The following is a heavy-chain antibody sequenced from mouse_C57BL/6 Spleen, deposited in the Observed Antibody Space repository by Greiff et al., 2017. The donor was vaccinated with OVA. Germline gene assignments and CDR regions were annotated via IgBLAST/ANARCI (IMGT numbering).Heavy chain of an antibody. V-gene: IGHV1-59*01. CDR1: GYTFTSYW. J-gene: IGHJ2*01. CDR2: IDPSDSYT. D-gene: IGHD4-1*01. Sequence: VQLQQPGAELVRPGTSVKLSCKASGYTFTSYWMHWVKQRPGQGLEWIGVIDPSDSYTNYNQKFKGKATLTVDTSSSTAYMQLSSLTSEDSAVYYCAREGTGRHFDYWGQGTTLTVSS. CDR3: AREGTGRHFDY.